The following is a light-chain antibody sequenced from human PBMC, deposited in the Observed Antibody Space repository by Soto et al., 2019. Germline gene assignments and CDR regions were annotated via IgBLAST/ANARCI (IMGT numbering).Light chain of an antibody. Sequence: ESVLTQSPGTLSLSPGERATLSCRASQSVSSSYLAWYQQKPGQAPRLLIYGASSRATVIPDRFSGSGSGTDFTLTISRLAPEDFAVYYCPQYGSSPQAFGQGT. J-gene: IGKJ1*01. CDR1: QSVSSSY. V-gene: IGKV3-20*01. CDR3: PQYGSSPQA. CDR2: GAS.